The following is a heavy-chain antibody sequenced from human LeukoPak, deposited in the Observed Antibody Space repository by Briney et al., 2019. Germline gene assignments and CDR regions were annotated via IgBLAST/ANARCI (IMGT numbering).Heavy chain of an antibody. Sequence: AGGSLRLSRAASGFTFSSYAMHWVRQAPGKGLEWVAVISYDGSNKYYADSVKGRFTISRDNSKNTLYLQMNSLRAEDTAVYYCASTIGYCSSTSCYGPSWFDPWGQGTLVTVSS. CDR3: ASTIGYCSSTSCYGPSWFDP. J-gene: IGHJ5*02. CDR1: GFTFSSYA. CDR2: ISYDGSNK. V-gene: IGHV3-30-3*01. D-gene: IGHD2-2*01.